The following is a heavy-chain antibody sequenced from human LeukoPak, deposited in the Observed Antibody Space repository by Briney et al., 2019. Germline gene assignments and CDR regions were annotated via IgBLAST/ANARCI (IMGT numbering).Heavy chain of an antibody. D-gene: IGHD6-13*01. V-gene: IGHV4-59*01. Sequence: SETLSLTCAVSGGSISSYYWSWIRQPPGKGLEWIGYIYYSGSTNYNPSLKSRVTISVDTSKNQFSLKLSPVTAADTAVYYCARSTYSSSWYIGYWGQGTLVTVSS. J-gene: IGHJ4*02. CDR2: IYYSGST. CDR3: ARSTYSSSWYIGY. CDR1: GGSISSYY.